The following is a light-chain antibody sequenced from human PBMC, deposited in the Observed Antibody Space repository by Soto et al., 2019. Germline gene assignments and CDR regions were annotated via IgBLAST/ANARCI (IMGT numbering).Light chain of an antibody. CDR2: EVS. J-gene: IGLJ2*01. CDR3: SSYTSSSTLL. Sequence: QSALTQPASVSGSPGQSITISCTGTSSDVGAYNFVSWYQQHPGKAPKLMIYEVSTRPSGVSNRFSGSKSGNTASLTISGLQAEDEADYYCSSYTSSSTLLFGGGTKVTVL. V-gene: IGLV2-14*01. CDR1: SSDVGAYNF.